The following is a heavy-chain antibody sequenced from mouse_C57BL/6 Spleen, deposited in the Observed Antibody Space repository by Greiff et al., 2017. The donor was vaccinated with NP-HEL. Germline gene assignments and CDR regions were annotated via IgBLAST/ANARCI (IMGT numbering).Heavy chain of an antibody. CDR2: ISSGSSTI. D-gene: IGHD1-1*01. J-gene: IGHJ3*01. Sequence: EVKLVESGGGLVKPGGSLKLSCAASGFTFSDYGMHWVRQAPEKGLEWVAYISSGSSTIYYADTVKGRFTISRDNATNTLFLQMASLSSEDTAMYYCARVLRYSAWFAYWGQGTLVTVSA. CDR1: GFTFSDYG. CDR3: ARVLRYSAWFAY. V-gene: IGHV5-17*01.